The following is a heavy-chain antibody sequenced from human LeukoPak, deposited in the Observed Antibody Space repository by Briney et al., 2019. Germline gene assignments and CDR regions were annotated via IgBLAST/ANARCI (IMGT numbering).Heavy chain of an antibody. V-gene: IGHV4-59*01. CDR2: VYYSGST. Sequence: SETLSPTCTVSGGSISSYYWSWIRQPPVKGLEWIGYVYYSGSTNYNPSLKSRVTISVDTSKNQFSLKLSSVTAADTAVYYCARSPYCSSTSRPNWFDPWGQGPLVTVSS. D-gene: IGHD2-2*01. CDR1: GGSISSYY. CDR3: ARSPYCSSTSRPNWFDP. J-gene: IGHJ5*02.